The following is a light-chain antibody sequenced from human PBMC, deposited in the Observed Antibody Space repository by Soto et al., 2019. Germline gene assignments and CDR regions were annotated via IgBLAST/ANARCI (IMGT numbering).Light chain of an antibody. V-gene: IGKV3-20*01. Sequence: EVVLTPSPVTLSLSPGERATLSCRASQSFRGLLAWYQQKPGQAPRLLIYGASTRATGIPDRFSGIGSGTDFTLTIRGLEPEDFALYDGQQYEVTPPNTFGGGTKVDI. J-gene: IGKJ4*01. CDR3: QQYEVTPPNT. CDR1: QSFRGL. CDR2: GAS.